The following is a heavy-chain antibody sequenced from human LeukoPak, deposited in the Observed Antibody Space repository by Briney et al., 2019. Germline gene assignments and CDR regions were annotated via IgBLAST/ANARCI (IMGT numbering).Heavy chain of an antibody. D-gene: IGHD3-9*01. CDR3: ARGGYDILTDPLH. J-gene: IGHJ4*02. V-gene: IGHV4-34*01. CDR2: INHSGST. CDR1: GGSFSGYY. Sequence: SETLSLTCAVYGGSFSGYYWSWIRQPPGKGLEWIGEINHSGSTNYNPSLKSRVTISVDTSKNQFSLKLCSVTAADTAVYYCARGGYDILTDPLHWGRGTLVTVSS.